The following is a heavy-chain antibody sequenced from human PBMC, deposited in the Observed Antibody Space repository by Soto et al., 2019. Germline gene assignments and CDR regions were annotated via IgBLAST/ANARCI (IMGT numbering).Heavy chain of an antibody. D-gene: IGHD6-13*01. Sequence: PGESLKISCKGSGCSFTSHWINWVRQMPGKGLEWMGIIYPGDSDTRYSPSFQGQVTISADKSIDTAYLQWRSLKASDTAVYYCARHHGSPGSYFGLDVWGQGTTVTVSS. CDR3: ARHHGSPGSYFGLDV. J-gene: IGHJ6*02. V-gene: IGHV5-51*01. CDR2: IYPGDSDT. CDR1: GCSFTSHW.